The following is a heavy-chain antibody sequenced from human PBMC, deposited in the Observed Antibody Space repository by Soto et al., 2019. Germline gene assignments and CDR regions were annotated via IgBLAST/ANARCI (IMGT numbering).Heavy chain of an antibody. Sequence: QVQLVQSGAEVKKPGASVKVSCKASGYPFTSAGISWVRQAPGQELEWMGWISVYNDNTKYAQKFQGRVIMTTDTSTTTAYMELRSLTSDDTAVYYWARDLDISGSYYTDYWGQGTRVTVSA. D-gene: IGHD3-10*01. J-gene: IGHJ4*02. CDR2: ISVYNDNT. V-gene: IGHV1-18*01. CDR3: ARDLDISGSYYTDY. CDR1: GYPFTSAG.